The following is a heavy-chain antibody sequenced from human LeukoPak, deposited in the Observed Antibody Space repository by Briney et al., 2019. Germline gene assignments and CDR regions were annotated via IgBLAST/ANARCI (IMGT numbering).Heavy chain of an antibody. V-gene: IGHV3-21*01. CDR3: ARGDRAGFDY. D-gene: IGHD6-13*01. Sequence: PGGSLRLSCAAPGFTFSSYSMNWVRQAPGKGLEWVSSISSSSTYIHYADSLKGRFTISRDNAKNTLYLQMNSLRAEDTAVYYCARGDRAGFDYWGQGTLVTVSS. CDR1: GFTFSSYS. CDR2: ISSSSTYI. J-gene: IGHJ4*02.